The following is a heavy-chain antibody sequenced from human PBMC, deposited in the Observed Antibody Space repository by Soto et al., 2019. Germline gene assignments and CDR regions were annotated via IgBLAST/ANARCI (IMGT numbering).Heavy chain of an antibody. CDR2: ISSSSTYT. CDR1: GFTFSDYY. Sequence: WGSMRLSCAASGFTFSDYYMSWIRQAPGKGLEWVSYISSSSTYTNYADSVKGRFTISRDNAKNSLYLQMNSLRAEDTAVYYCARVTGYSSNWYNWFDPWGQGTLVTVSS. J-gene: IGHJ5*02. CDR3: ARVTGYSSNWYNWFDP. D-gene: IGHD6-13*01. V-gene: IGHV3-11*06.